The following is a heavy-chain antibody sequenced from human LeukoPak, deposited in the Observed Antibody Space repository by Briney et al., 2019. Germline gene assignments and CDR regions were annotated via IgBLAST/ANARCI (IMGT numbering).Heavy chain of an antibody. CDR1: GGSISSYY. J-gene: IGHJ4*02. Sequence: SETLSLTCTASGGSISSYYWSWIRQPPGKGLEWIGYIYYSGSTNYNPSLKSRVTISVDTSKNQFSLKLSSVTAADTAVYYCARGAQVRFDWLVYYFDYWGQGTLVTVSS. CDR3: ARGAQVRFDWLVYYFDY. CDR2: IYYSGST. V-gene: IGHV4-59*01. D-gene: IGHD3-9*01.